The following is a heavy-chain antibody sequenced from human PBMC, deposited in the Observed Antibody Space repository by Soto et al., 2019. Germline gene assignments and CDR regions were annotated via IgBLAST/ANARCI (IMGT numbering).Heavy chain of an antibody. CDR2: IWYDGSEK. Sequence: QEQLVESGGGVVQPGTSLRLSCAASGFPFSSYGMHWVRQAPGKGLEWVTVIWYDGSEKRYADSVTGRFTISRDNSKNTVLLQMNSLRVEDTAVYYCARLYGSGKEGVRGVDVWGKWTTVIVSS. CDR3: ARLYGSGKEGVRGVDV. CDR1: GFPFSSYG. J-gene: IGHJ6*04. D-gene: IGHD3-10*01. V-gene: IGHV3-33*01.